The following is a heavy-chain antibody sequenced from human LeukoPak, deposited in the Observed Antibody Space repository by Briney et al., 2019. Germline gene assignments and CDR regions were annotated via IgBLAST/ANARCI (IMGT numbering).Heavy chain of an antibody. CDR1: GFTVSSTY. CDR2: IYSGGTT. V-gene: IGHV3-66*02. D-gene: IGHD4-23*01. CDR3: ASETRLWHGGY. J-gene: IGHJ4*02. Sequence: PGGSLRLSCAASGFTVSSTYMSWVRQAPGKGLEWVSVIYSGGTTYYADSVKGRLTISRDNSKNTLYLQMNSLRAEDTAVYYCASETRLWHGGYWGQGTLVTVSS.